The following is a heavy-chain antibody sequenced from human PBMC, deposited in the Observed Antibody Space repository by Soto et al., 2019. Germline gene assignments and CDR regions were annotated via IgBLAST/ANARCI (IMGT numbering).Heavy chain of an antibody. Sequence: GGSLRLSCTASGVTVSSNYMSWVRQAPGKGLEWVSVIYSGGGTYYADSVKGRFTISRDNSKNTLYLQMNSLRAEDTALYYCAKGRSYYYYYGMDVWGQGTTVTVSS. J-gene: IGHJ6*02. CDR2: IYSGGGT. CDR3: AKGRSYYYYYGMDV. CDR1: GVTVSSNY. V-gene: IGHV3-66*01.